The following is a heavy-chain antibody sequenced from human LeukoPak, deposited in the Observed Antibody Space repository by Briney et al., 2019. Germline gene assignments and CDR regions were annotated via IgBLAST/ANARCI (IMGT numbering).Heavy chain of an antibody. CDR3: ARDSSIAVAFY. Sequence: ASVKVSCKASGYTFTNYDINWVRQATGQGLEWMGWMNPNSGHTGYAQKFQGRVTMTRDMSTSTVYMELGSLSSGDTAVYYCARDSSIAVAFYWGQGTLVTVSS. V-gene: IGHV1-8*01. D-gene: IGHD6-19*01. J-gene: IGHJ4*02. CDR2: MNPNSGHT. CDR1: GYTFTNYD.